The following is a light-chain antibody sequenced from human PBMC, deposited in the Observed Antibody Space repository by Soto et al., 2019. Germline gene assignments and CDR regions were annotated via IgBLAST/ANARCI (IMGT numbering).Light chain of an antibody. CDR1: QSVTSTY. Sequence: EVVLTQSPGTLSLSPGERATLSCMASQSVTSTYLAWYQQKPGQALRLLIYGASTSATGIPDRFSASGSGTDFPLTISRLEPEDFAVYYGQQLGSSTCSFGPGPKVDIK. V-gene: IGKV3-20*01. CDR2: GAS. CDR3: QQLGSSTCS. J-gene: IGKJ3*01.